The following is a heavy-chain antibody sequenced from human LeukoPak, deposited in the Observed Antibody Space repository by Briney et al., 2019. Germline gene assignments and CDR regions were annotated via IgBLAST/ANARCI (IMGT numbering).Heavy chain of an antibody. CDR3: ARDSYYDSSGYYSGKFDY. Sequence: XNGNTNYAQKFQGRVTMTTDTSTSTAYMELRSLRSDDTAVYYCARDSYYDSSGYYSGKFDYWGQGTLVTVSS. V-gene: IGHV1-18*01. D-gene: IGHD3-22*01. J-gene: IGHJ4*02. CDR2: XNGNT.